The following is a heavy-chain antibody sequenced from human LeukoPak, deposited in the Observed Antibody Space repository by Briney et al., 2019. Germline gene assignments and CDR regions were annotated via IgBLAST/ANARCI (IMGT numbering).Heavy chain of an antibody. CDR2: ISGRCGST. V-gene: IGHV3-23*01. D-gene: IGHD3-22*01. CDR3: AKETASGYGDFDI. Sequence: GGPLRLSYAGSGFILSRKGMGWVRRAIGKELEWVSGISGRCGSTYYADSVKGRFTSSRDNSKNTLYLQMNSLRAEDTAVYYCAKETASGYGDFDIWGQGTMVIVSS. CDR1: GFILSRKG. J-gene: IGHJ3*02.